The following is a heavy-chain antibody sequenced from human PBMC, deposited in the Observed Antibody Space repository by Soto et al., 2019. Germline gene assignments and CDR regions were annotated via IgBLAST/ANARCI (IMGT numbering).Heavy chain of an antibody. CDR2: ISSSGSTI. CDR3: PRVGSGSYPNYYNYYGMDV. Sequence: GGSLRLSCAASGFTFSSYEMNWFRQAPGKGLEWVSYISSSGSTIYYADSVKGRFTISRDNAKNSLYLQMNSLRAEDTAVYYCPRVGSGSYPNYYNYYGMDVWGQGTTVTGSS. D-gene: IGHD1-26*01. CDR1: GFTFSSYE. V-gene: IGHV3-48*03. J-gene: IGHJ6*02.